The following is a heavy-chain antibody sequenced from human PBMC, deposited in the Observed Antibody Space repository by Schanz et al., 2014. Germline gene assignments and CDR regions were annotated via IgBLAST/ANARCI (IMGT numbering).Heavy chain of an antibody. CDR2: ISGSSRTI. V-gene: IGHV3-48*01. CDR1: GFTFSSYD. J-gene: IGHJ4*02. Sequence: VQLVESGGGVVQPGRSLRLSCVASGFTFSSYDVFWVRQAPGKGLEWVSYISGSSRTIYYADSMKGRFTVSRDNAENALYLQMNSLRAEDTGLYFCARDRRNADLDYWGQGTLVTVSS. D-gene: IGHD1-1*01. CDR3: ARDRRNADLDY.